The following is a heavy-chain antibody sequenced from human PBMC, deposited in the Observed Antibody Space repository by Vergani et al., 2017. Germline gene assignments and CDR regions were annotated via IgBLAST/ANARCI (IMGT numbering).Heavy chain of an antibody. CDR2: IYTSGST. D-gene: IGHD2-2*01. CDR1: GGSISSGSYY. Sequence: QVQLQESGPGLVKPSQTLSLTCTVPGGSISSGSYYWSWIRQPAGKGLEWIGRIYTSGSTNYNPPLKSRVTISVDTSKNQFSLKLSSLTAADTAVYYCARDRVVVVPAAIRYYYYYGMDVWGQGTTVTVSS. CDR3: ARDRVVVVPAAIRYYYYYGMDV. V-gene: IGHV4-61*02. J-gene: IGHJ6*02.